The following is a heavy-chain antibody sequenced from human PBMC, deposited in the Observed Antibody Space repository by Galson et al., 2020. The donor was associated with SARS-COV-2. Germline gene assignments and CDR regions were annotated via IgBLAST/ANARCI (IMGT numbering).Heavy chain of an antibody. J-gene: IGHJ4*02. V-gene: IGHV3-30*18. CDR3: AKDLIDPYFDY. Sequence: GGSLRLSCAASGFTFSSYGMHWVRQAPGKGLEWVAVISYDGSNKYYADSVKGRFTISRDNSKNTLYLQMNSLRAEDTAVYYCAKDLIDPYFDYWGQGTLVTVSS. CDR2: ISYDGSNK. CDR1: GFTFSSYG.